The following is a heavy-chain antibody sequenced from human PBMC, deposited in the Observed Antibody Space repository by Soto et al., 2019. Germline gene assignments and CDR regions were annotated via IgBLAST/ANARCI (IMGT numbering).Heavy chain of an antibody. CDR3: ARRAYYYDSSGYSLGAFDI. CDR1: GGTFSSYA. J-gene: IGHJ3*02. Sequence: ATVKVSCKASGGTFSSYAISWVRQAPGQGLEWMGGIIPIFGTANYAQKFQGRVTITADESTSTAYMELSSLRSEDTAVYYCARRAYYYDSSGYSLGAFDIWGQGTMVTVSS. V-gene: IGHV1-69*13. D-gene: IGHD3-22*01. CDR2: IIPIFGTA.